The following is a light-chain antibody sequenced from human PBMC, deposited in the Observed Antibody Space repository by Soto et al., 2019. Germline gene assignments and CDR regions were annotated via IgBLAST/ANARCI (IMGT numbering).Light chain of an antibody. V-gene: IGKV1-5*03. CDR1: QTISSW. CDR2: KAS. CDR3: QQYNSYPIT. J-gene: IGKJ5*01. Sequence: DIQMTQSPSTLSVSVGDRVTITCRASQTISSWLAWYQQKPGKAPKLLIYKASTLKSGVPSRFSGSGSGTEFTLTISSLQPDDFATYLCQQYNSYPITFGQGTRLEIK.